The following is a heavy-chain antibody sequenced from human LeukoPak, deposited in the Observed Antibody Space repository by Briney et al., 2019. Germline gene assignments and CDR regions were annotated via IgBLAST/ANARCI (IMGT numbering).Heavy chain of an antibody. V-gene: IGHV3-30*02. Sequence: GGSLRLSCAASGFTFSSYGMHWVRQAPGKGLEWVAFIRYDGSNKYYADSVKGRFTISRDISKNTLYLRMDSLRAEDTAVYYCTCNRRLLRWDLDYWGQGTLVTVSS. D-gene: IGHD5-12*01. J-gene: IGHJ4*02. CDR1: GFTFSSYG. CDR2: IRYDGSNK. CDR3: TCNRRLLRWDLDY.